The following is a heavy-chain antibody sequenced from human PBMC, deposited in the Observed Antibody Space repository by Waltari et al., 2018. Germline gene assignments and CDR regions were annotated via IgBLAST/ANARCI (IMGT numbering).Heavy chain of an antibody. D-gene: IGHD3-10*01. J-gene: IGHJ4*02. CDR3: AKAGSSSPIQYFDY. CDR2: ISGYGTNT. CDR1: GFTLSNYA. Sequence: EVQLLESGGGLVQPGGSLRLSCAASGFTLSNYAMSWVRQAPGKGLDWVSAISGYGTNTYYADSVKGRFTISRDNSKNTLYLQMNSLRAEDTAEYFCAKAGSSSPIQYFDYWGQGALVTVSS. V-gene: IGHV3-23*01.